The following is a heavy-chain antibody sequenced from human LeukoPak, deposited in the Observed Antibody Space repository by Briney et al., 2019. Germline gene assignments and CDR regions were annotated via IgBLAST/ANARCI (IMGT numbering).Heavy chain of an antibody. D-gene: IGHD3-9*01. Sequence: SETLSLTCSVSGGSISSYYWSWIRQPARNGLEWIGRSYTSGIINYNHSLKSPVTISVDTSKNQFSLKLSSVTAADTAVYYCARERPTVLRYFDWSNHDAFDIWGQGTMVTVSS. V-gene: IGHV4-4*07. CDR1: GGSISSYY. CDR2: SYTSGII. CDR3: ARERPTVLRYFDWSNHDAFDI. J-gene: IGHJ3*02.